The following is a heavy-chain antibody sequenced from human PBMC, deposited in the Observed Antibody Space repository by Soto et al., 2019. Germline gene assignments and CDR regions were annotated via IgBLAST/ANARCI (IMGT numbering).Heavy chain of an antibody. CDR1: GYTFTSYD. CDR3: ARTLLRAVTYYYYYMDV. Sequence: ASVKVSCKASGYTFTSYDINWVRQATGQGLEWMGWMNPNSGNTGYAQKFQGRVTMTRNTSISTAYMELSSLRSEDTAVYYCARTLLRAVTYYYYYMDVWGKGTTVTVSS. D-gene: IGHD4-17*01. CDR2: MNPNSGNT. V-gene: IGHV1-8*01. J-gene: IGHJ6*03.